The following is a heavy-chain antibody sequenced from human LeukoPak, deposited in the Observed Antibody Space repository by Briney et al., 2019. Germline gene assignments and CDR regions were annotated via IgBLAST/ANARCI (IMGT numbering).Heavy chain of an antibody. CDR2: ISYDGNNK. Sequence: GGSLRLSCAASGFTFSSYAMHWVRQAPGKGLEWVAVISYDGNNKYYADSVKGRFTSSRDNFKNTLYLQINSLRAEDTAVFYCARDLGWSFDYWGQGTLVTVSS. J-gene: IGHJ4*02. CDR3: ARDLGWSFDY. V-gene: IGHV3-30-3*01. D-gene: IGHD3/OR15-3a*01. CDR1: GFTFSSYA.